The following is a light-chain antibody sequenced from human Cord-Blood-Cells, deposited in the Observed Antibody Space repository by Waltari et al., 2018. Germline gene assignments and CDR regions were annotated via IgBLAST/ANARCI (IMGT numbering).Light chain of an antibody. V-gene: IGLV1-40*01. CDR1: SSNIGAGYD. J-gene: IGLJ3*02. Sequence: QSVLTQPPSVSGAPGQRVTISCTGSSSNIGAGYDVHWYQQLPGTAPKLLIYVNSNRPSCVPDRFSGSKSGTSASLAITGLQAEDEADYYCQSYDSSLSGSVFGGGTKLTVL. CDR3: QSYDSSLSGSV. CDR2: VNS.